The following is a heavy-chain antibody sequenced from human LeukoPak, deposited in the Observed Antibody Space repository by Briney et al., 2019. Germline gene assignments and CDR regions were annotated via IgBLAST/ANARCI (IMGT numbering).Heavy chain of an antibody. Sequence: SVKVSCKASGGTFSSYAISWVRRAPGQGHEWMGGIIPIFGTANYAQKFQGRVTITTDESTSTAYMELSSLRSEDTAVYYCARDSSGWYYFDYWGQGTLITVSS. V-gene: IGHV1-69*05. D-gene: IGHD6-19*01. CDR3: ARDSSGWYYFDY. J-gene: IGHJ4*02. CDR2: IIPIFGTA. CDR1: GGTFSSYA.